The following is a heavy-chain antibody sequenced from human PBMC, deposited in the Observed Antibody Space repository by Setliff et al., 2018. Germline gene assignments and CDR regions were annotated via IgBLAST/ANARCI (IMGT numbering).Heavy chain of an antibody. CDR3: AREKVVVVSATSYHYYMDV. CDR1: GGTFSNIG. CDR2: IIPLFGTT. D-gene: IGHD2-15*01. V-gene: IGHV1-69*05. J-gene: IGHJ6*03. Sequence: GASVKVSCKASGGTFSNIGISWVRQAPRQGLEWMGGIIPLFGTTNYAQEFQGRVTITTDESTNTAYMELSSLRSEDTAMYYCAREKVVVVSATSYHYYMDVWGKGTTVTVSS.